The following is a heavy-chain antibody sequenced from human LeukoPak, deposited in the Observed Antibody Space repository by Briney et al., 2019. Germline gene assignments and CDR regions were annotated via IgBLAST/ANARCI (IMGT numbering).Heavy chain of an antibody. Sequence: PGGSLRLSCAASGFTFSRYAMSWVRQAPGKGLEWVSAISGSGGSTYYADSVKGRFTISRDNSKNTLYLQMNSLRAEDTAVYYCANGPGGAVAGTYYFDYWGQGTLVTVSS. CDR1: GFTFSRYA. CDR3: ANGPGGAVAGTYYFDY. CDR2: ISGSGGST. J-gene: IGHJ4*02. D-gene: IGHD6-19*01. V-gene: IGHV3-23*01.